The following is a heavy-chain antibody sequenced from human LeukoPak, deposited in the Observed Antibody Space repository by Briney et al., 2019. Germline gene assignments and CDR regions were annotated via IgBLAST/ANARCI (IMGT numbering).Heavy chain of an antibody. CDR1: GFTFSSYA. D-gene: IGHD3-3*01. CDR2: ISYDGSNE. Sequence: GGSLRLSCAAFGFTFSSYAMHWVRQAPGKGLEWVAPISYDGSNEYYADSVKGRFTVSRDNSKNTLYLQMNSLRAEDTAVYYCASDMSYSGYYIDYWGQGTLVTVSS. V-gene: IGHV3-30-3*01. CDR3: ASDMSYSGYYIDY. J-gene: IGHJ4*02.